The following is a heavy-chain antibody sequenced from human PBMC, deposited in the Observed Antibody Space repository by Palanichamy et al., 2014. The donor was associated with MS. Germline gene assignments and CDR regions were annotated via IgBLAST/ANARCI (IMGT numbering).Heavy chain of an antibody. CDR1: GFTFSSYS. CDR2: ISSSSSTI. Sequence: EVQLVEVWGRAWYRPGGSLRLSCAASGFTFSSYSMNWVRQAPGKGLEWVSYISSSSSTIYYADSVKGRFTISRDNAKNSLYLQMNSLRDEDTAVYYCARARVVVPAAYWFDPWGQGTLVTVSS. D-gene: IGHD2-2*01. V-gene: IGHV3-48*02. J-gene: IGHJ5*02. CDR3: ARARVVVPAAYWFDP.